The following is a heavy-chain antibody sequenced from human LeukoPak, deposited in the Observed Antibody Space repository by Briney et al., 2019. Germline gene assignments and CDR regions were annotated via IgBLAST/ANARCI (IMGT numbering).Heavy chain of an antibody. CDR3: ARVVRFRVTTFIGLTYMDV. V-gene: IGHV3-21*01. CDR2: ISASSDYI. CDR1: GFAFSANI. D-gene: IGHD4-17*01. J-gene: IGHJ6*03. Sequence: GGSLRLSCAASGFAFSANIMNWVRQAPGKGLEWVSSISASSDYIYYADSVRGRFIISRDNAKGSLYLQMNSLRAEDTAVYYCARVVRFRVTTFIGLTYMDVWGEGTTVTISS.